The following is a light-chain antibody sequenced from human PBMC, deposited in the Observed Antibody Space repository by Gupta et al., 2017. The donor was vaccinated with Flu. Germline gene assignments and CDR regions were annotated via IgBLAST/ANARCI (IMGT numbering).Light chain of an antibody. CDR2: HAS. V-gene: IGKV1-39*01. CDR1: QSISSY. CDR3: QQSDSYPPYT. J-gene: IGKJ2*01. Sequence: DTQMTQSPSSLSPSVGDRVTITCRASQSISSYLNWYQQKPGKAPKLLIYHASSWQSGVPSRFSGSGYGTDFTLTISSRQPEDFATYYYQQSDSYPPYTFGQGTKLEIK.